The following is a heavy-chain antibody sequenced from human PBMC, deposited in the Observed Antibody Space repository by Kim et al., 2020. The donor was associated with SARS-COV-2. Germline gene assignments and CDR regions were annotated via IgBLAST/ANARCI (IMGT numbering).Heavy chain of an antibody. Sequence: GGSLRLSCAASGFTFSGSAMHWVRQASGKGLEWVGCIRSKANSYATAYAASVKGRFTISRDESKNTAYLQMNSLKTEDTAVYYCTRHSSYSGSFPFDYWGQGALVTVSS. CDR2: IRSKANSYAT. D-gene: IGHD1-26*01. V-gene: IGHV3-73*01. CDR1: GFTFSGSA. CDR3: TRHSSYSGSFPFDY. J-gene: IGHJ4*02.